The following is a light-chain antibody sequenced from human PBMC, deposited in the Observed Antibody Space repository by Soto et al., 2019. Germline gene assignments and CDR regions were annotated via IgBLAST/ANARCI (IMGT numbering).Light chain of an antibody. CDR1: SSDVGGYNY. CDR3: AAWDDSLRGPNWM. Sequence: QSALTQPASVSGSPGQSITISCTGTSSDVGGYNYVSWYQQYPGKVPKLMIYEVTNRPSGVSNRFSGSKSGNTASLTISGLQAEDEADYFCAAWDDSLRGPNWMFGGGTKLTVL. CDR2: EVT. V-gene: IGLV2-14*01. J-gene: IGLJ3*02.